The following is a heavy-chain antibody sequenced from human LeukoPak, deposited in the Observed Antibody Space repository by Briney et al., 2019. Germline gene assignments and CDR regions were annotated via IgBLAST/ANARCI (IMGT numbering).Heavy chain of an antibody. CDR2: IYYSGST. CDR1: GGSISSYC. CDR3: ASGITFGGVIVPGV. D-gene: IGHD3-16*02. V-gene: IGHV4-59*01. J-gene: IGHJ4*02. Sequence: SETLSLTCTVSGGSISSYCWSWIRQPPGKGLEWIGYIYYSGSTNYNPSLKSRVTISVDTSKKQFSLKLSSVTAADTAVYYCASGITFGGVIVPGVWGQGTLVTVSS.